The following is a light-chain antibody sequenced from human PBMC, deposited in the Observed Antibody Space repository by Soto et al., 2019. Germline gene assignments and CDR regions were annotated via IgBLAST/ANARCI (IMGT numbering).Light chain of an antibody. V-gene: IGKV3-15*01. CDR2: GAS. CDR1: QSINSE. J-gene: IGKJ2*03. CDR3: QQGHNWPLS. Sequence: EIVMTQSPATLSLSPGERAALSCRASQSINSELAWYQQKPGQPPRRLIYGASTRATGVPARCTGSESGSEFTLTISGLQSEEFAVYYCQQGHNWPLSFGQGTRLEI.